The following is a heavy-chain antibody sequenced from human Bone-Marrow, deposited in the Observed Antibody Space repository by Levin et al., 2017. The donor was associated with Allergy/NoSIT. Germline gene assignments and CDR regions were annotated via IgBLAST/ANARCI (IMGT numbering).Heavy chain of an antibody. Sequence: PGESLKISCKASGYSFSKYWIGWVRQMPGKGLEWMGIIYPGDSDTRYSPSFQGQVIISADKSISTAYVHWTTLTASDTAIYYCAISKSSRSYADFWGQGTLVTVSS. D-gene: IGHD2-15*01. V-gene: IGHV5-51*01. CDR2: IYPGDSDT. CDR1: GYSFSKYW. CDR3: AISKSSRSYADF. J-gene: IGHJ4*02.